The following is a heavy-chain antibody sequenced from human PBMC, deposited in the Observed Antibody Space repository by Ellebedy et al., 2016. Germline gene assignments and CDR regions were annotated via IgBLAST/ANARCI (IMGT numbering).Heavy chain of an antibody. CDR2: IYGNDIK. CDR3: AHRTTVTSVDY. V-gene: IGHV2-5*01. D-gene: IGHD4-11*01. J-gene: IGHJ4*02. Sequence: SGPTLVKPTQTLTLTCTFSGLSLSTSEVVVGWVRQPPGKALEWLAFIYGNDIKRYSPSLKNRLTITKDTSKNQVVLTMTNMAPVDTATYYCAHRTTVTSVDYWGQGTLVTVSS. CDR1: GLSLSTSEVV.